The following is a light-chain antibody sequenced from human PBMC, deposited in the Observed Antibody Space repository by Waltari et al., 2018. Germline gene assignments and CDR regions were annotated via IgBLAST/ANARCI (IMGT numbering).Light chain of an antibody. J-gene: IGLJ3*02. CDR3: CSCVGRNIYWV. CDR1: SSDVGATNF. CDR2: DIK. Sequence: QSALTQPRSVSGSPGQSVTISCTGTSSDVGATNFVSWYQHHPDKAPKLIIYDIKRRPSGVPDRFSGSKSGNTASLTISGLQAEDEADYYCCSCVGRNIYWVFGGGTKLTVL. V-gene: IGLV2-11*01.